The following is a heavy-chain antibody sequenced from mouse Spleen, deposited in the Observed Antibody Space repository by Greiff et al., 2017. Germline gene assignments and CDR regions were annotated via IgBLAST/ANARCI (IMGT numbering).Heavy chain of an antibody. CDR1: GFTFTDYY. Sequence: EVQVVESGGGLVQPGGSLSLSCAASGFTFTDYYMSWVRQPPGKALEWLGFIRNKANGYTTEYSASVKGRFTISRDNSQSILYLQMNALRAEDSATYYCARCNYVGWYFDVWGAGTTVTVSS. CDR2: IRNKANGYTT. V-gene: IGHV7-3*01. D-gene: IGHD1-1*01. J-gene: IGHJ1*01. CDR3: ARCNYVGWYFDV.